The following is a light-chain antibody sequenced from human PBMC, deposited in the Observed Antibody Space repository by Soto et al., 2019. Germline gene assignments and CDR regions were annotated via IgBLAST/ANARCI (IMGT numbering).Light chain of an antibody. J-gene: IGKJ1*01. CDR2: DAS. Sequence: EIVMTPTPGTLALSPAEAATLSCRASQSVSGSYLAWYQQKPGQAPRLVIYDASTRATGIPDRFRGSGSGTDFTLTISRLEPEDFAVYYCYQHDTSPWTFGQGTKVDIK. CDR3: YQHDTSPWT. V-gene: IGKV3-20*01. CDR1: QSVSGSY.